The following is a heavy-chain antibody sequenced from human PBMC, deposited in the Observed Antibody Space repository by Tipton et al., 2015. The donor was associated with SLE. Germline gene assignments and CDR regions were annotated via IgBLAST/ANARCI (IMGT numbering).Heavy chain of an antibody. CDR1: GGSISSSAYY. J-gene: IGHJ4*02. CDR3: ARAIRGSSGWYYGNYFDY. CDR2: IHYSGNT. V-gene: IGHV4-39*07. Sequence: GLVKPSETLTLTCSVSGGSISSSAYYWGWIRQPPGKGLEWIGNIHYSGNTYCNPSLKSRVTISLDTSKNQFSLKLSSVTAADTAVYYCARAIRGSSGWYYGNYFDYWGQGTLVTVSS. D-gene: IGHD6-19*01.